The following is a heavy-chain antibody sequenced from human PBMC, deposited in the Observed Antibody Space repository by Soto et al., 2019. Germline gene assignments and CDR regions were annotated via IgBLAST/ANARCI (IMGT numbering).Heavy chain of an antibody. J-gene: IGHJ4*02. CDR2: IDPSDSYT. D-gene: IGHD6-13*01. CDR3: ARYMDSSSWYSVDY. Sequence: PGESLKISCKGSGYSFIDYWISWVRQMPGKGLEWMGRIDPSDSYTNYSPSFQGHVTISADKSISTAYLQWSSLKASDTAMYYCARYMDSSSWYSVDYWGQGTLVTVSS. V-gene: IGHV5-10-1*01. CDR1: GYSFIDYW.